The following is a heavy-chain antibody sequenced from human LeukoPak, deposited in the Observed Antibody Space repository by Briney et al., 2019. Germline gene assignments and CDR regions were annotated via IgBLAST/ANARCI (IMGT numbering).Heavy chain of an antibody. D-gene: IGHD4-17*01. CDR3: AREGDDYGDSHAYYFDY. J-gene: IGHJ4*02. CDR2: IKQDGSEK. V-gene: IGHV3-7*05. CDR1: GXXFSSYW. Sequence: GGSLRLSCAASGXXFSSYWMXWVXQXPXXXLXWVANIKQDGSEKYYVDSVXGRFTISRDNAKNSLYLQMNSLRAEDTAVHYRAREGDDYGDSHAYYFDYWGQGTLVTVSS.